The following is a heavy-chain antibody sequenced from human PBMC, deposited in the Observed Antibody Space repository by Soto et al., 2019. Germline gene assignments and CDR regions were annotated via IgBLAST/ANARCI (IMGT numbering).Heavy chain of an antibody. CDR3: TRDPLYCDATAACSASSNWFDP. CDR1: GYTFSNFA. J-gene: IGHJ5*02. Sequence: ASVKVSCKAIGYTFSNFAGHWRRQSPGQSLEWMGWINPGSGDTQYSRNFQGRVTMTRDTSASTAYMELSSLRSEDTAVYYCTRDPLYCDATAACSASSNWFDPGARDPWSPSPQ. V-gene: IGHV1-3*01. CDR2: INPGSGDT. D-gene: IGHD2-21*01.